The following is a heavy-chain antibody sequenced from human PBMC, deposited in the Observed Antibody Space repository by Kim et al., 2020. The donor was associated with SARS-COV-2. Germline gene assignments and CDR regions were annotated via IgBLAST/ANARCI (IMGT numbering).Heavy chain of an antibody. Sequence: GGSLRLSCAASGFTFSNAWMSWVRQAPGKGLEWVGRIKSKTDGGTTDYAAPVKGRFTISRDDSKNTLYLQMNSLKTEDTAVYYCTTAASGTLIQLWADFDYWGQGTLVTVSS. CDR2: IKSKTDGGTT. CDR1: GFTFSNAW. D-gene: IGHD5-18*01. V-gene: IGHV3-15*01. CDR3: TTAASGTLIQLWADFDY. J-gene: IGHJ4*02.